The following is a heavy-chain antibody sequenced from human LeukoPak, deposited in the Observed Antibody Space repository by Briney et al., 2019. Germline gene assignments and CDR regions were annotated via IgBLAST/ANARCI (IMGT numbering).Heavy chain of an antibody. V-gene: IGHV4-59*01. Sequence: PSETLSLTCTVSGGSISSYYWSWIRQPPGKGLEWIGYIYYSGSTNYNPSLKSRVTISVDTSKNQFSLRLSSVTAADTAVYYCARDSGGWDYWGQGTLVTVSS. CDR3: ARDSGGWDY. CDR2: IYYSGST. J-gene: IGHJ4*02. CDR1: GGSISSYY. D-gene: IGHD6-19*01.